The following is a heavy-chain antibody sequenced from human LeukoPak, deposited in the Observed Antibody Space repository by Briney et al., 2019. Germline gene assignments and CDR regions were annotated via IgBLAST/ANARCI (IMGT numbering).Heavy chain of an antibody. D-gene: IGHD2-15*01. J-gene: IGHJ3*02. CDR2: IYYSGST. Sequence: SETLSLTCTVSGGSISSYYWSWIRQPPGKGLEWIGYIYYSGSTNYNPSLKSRVTISVDTSKNQFSLRLSSVTAADTAVYYCARVLVVVAATDAFDIWGQGTMVTVSS. CDR3: ARVLVVVAATDAFDI. CDR1: GGSISSYY. V-gene: IGHV4-59*01.